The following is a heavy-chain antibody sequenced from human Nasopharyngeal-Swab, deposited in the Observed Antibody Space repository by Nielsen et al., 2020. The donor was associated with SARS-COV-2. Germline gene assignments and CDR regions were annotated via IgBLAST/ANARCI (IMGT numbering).Heavy chain of an antibody. Sequence: WIRPPPGQGLEWVSGISWNSGSIGYADSVKGRFTISRDNAKNSLYLQMNSLRAEDTALYYCAKVIHYRGSALDYWGQGTLVTVSS. CDR3: AKVIHYRGSALDY. D-gene: IGHD3-10*01. CDR2: ISWNSGSI. J-gene: IGHJ4*02. V-gene: IGHV3-9*01.